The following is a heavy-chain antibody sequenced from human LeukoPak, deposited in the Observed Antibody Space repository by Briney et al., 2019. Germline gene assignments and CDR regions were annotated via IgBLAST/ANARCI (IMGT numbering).Heavy chain of an antibody. D-gene: IGHD3-22*01. Sequence: GGSLRLSCAASGFNFGSYAMSWVRQAPGKGLEWVSAISGRGGSTYYADSVKGRFTISRDNSKNTLYLQMNSLRAEDTAVYYCAKRALQDSSGYYLDYWGQGTLVTVSS. CDR1: GFNFGSYA. V-gene: IGHV3-23*01. CDR2: ISGRGGST. J-gene: IGHJ4*02. CDR3: AKRALQDSSGYYLDY.